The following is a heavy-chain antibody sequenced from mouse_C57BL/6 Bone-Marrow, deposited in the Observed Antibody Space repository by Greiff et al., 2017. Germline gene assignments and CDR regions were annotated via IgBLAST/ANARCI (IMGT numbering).Heavy chain of an antibody. D-gene: IGHD1-1*01. CDR3: VSPYGSSYWFAY. CDR2: IRSKSNNYAT. CDR1: GFSFNTYA. V-gene: IGHV10-1*01. Sequence: DVMLVESGGGLVQPKGSLKLSCAASGFSFNTYAMNWVRQAPGKGLEWVARIRSKSNNYATYYADSVKDRFTISRDDSESMLYLQMNNLKTEDTAMYYCVSPYGSSYWFAYWGQGTLVTVSA. J-gene: IGHJ3*01.